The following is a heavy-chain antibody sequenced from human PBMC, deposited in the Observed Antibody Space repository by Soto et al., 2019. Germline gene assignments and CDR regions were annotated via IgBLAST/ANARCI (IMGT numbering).Heavy chain of an antibody. J-gene: IGHJ4*02. D-gene: IGHD3-22*01. CDR3: ARGNYYDSSGYPPFDY. V-gene: IGHV3-33*01. CDR1: GFTFSSYG. CDR2: IWYDGSNK. Sequence: LRLSCAASGFTFSSYGMHWVRQAPGKGLEWVAVIWYDGSNKYYADSVKGRFTISRDNSKNTLYLQMNSLRAEDTAVYYCARGNYYDSSGYPPFDYWGQGTLVTVSS.